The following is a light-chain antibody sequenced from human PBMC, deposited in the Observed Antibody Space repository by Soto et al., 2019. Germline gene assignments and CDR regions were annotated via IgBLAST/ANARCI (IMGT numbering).Light chain of an antibody. V-gene: IGKV1-39*01. CDR3: QQSYSTPYT. CDR1: QSISTY. Sequence: DIQMTQSLSSLSASVGDIVTITCRASQSISTYLNWYQQKPGKAPKVLIYAASSLQSGVPSRFSGSGSGTDFTLTIGSLQPEDFATYYCQQSYSTPYTFGQGPSGYQ. CDR2: AAS. J-gene: IGKJ2*01.